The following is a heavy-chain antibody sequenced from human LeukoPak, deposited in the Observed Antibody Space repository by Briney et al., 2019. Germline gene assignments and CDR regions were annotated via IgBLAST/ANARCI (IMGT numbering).Heavy chain of an antibody. CDR1: GGTFSSYA. D-gene: IGHD3-3*01. Sequence: ASVKVSCKASGGTFSSYAISWVRQAPGQGLEWMGGIIPIFGTANYAQKFQGRVTITADKSTSIAYMELSSLRSEDTAVYYCASPERITIFGVVPTFQHWGQGTLVTVSS. J-gene: IGHJ1*01. CDR3: ASPERITIFGVVPTFQH. CDR2: IIPIFGTA. V-gene: IGHV1-69*06.